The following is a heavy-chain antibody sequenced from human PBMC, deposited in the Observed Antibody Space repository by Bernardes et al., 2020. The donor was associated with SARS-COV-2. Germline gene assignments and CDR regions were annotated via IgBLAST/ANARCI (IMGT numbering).Heavy chain of an antibody. CDR2: INHSGNT. CDR1: GGSFSGYY. J-gene: IGHJ4*02. V-gene: IGHV4-34*01. Sequence: SETLSLTCAVSGGSFSGYYLHWIRQPPGKGLEWIGEINHSGNTNYNPSPKSRVTITVNTSKNQFCLRLSSVTAAETAVYHCSRWGCSTNSCYNFDYWGLGTRVPVSP. D-gene: IGHD2-2*02. CDR3: SRWGCSTNSCYNFDY.